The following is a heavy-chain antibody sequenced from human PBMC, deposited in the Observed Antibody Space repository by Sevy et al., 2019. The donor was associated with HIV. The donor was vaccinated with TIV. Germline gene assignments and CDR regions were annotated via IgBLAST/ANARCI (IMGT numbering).Heavy chain of an antibody. CDR3: TRESASGTPGGVYYYYYNMDV. CDR2: ISTRSSAI. Sequence: GGSLRLSCAASGFTFSSFSMNWVRQAPGKGPEWISYISTRSSAIYYADSMKGRFTISRDNSKNSLYLQMNSLRAEDTAVYYCTRESASGTPGGVYYYYYNMDVWGQGTTVTVSS. J-gene: IGHJ6*02. CDR1: GFTFSSFS. D-gene: IGHD6-13*01. V-gene: IGHV3-48*01.